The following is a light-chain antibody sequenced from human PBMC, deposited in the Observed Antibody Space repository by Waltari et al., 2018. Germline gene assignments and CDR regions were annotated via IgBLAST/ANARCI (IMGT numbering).Light chain of an antibody. CDR2: DNN. J-gene: IGLJ2*01. V-gene: IGLV1-51*01. CDR1: SSNLGNNY. Sequence: QSVLTQPPSVSAAPGQKVTISCSGSSSNLGNNYVSWYQQLPATAPKLLIYDNNKRPSGIPDRFSGSKSGTSATLGITGLQTGDEADYYCGTWDSSLSAGVFGGGTKLTVL. CDR3: GTWDSSLSAGV.